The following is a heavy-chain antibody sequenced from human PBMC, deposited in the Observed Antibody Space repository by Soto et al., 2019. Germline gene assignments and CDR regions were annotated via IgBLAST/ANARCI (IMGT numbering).Heavy chain of an antibody. J-gene: IGHJ4*02. CDR2: IYNSVST. V-gene: IGHV4-59*01. CDR1: GDCISNSY. CDR3: ARGPPFDY. Sequence: PSETLSLTCTVSGDCISNSYWSWIRQPPGKDLEWIAFIYNSVSTNYNPSLKSRVIISVDTSKNQFSLKLNSVTAADTAVYFCARGPPFDYWGQGTLVTVSS.